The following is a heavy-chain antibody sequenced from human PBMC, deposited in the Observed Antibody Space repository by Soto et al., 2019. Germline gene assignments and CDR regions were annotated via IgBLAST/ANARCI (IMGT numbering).Heavy chain of an antibody. V-gene: IGHV1-3*01. J-gene: IGHJ5*02. CDR1: GEGFASSA. Sequence: WKECGEGFASSAREWVRQAKGQRLEWMGWINAANGDTKYSPKFQGRVTITRDTSASTAYMELSSLRSEDTAVYYCVRRHVSATGNDCFDPRGQATLVTGSS. CDR3: VRRHVSATGNDCFDP. CDR2: INAANGDT. D-gene: IGHD6-13*01.